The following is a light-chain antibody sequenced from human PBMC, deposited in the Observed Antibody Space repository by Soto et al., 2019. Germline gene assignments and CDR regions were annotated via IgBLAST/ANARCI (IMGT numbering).Light chain of an antibody. V-gene: IGKV1-39*01. Sequence: DIQITQWPSSLSSSLLDIVIITCRASQYISTYLNWYQQKPGKAPKLLIYAASNLQSGVPSRFSGSGSGTEFTLTISSLQPQDFATYYCLQHNSYPWTFGQGTKVDIK. CDR2: AAS. CDR3: LQHNSYPWT. J-gene: IGKJ1*01. CDR1: QYISTY.